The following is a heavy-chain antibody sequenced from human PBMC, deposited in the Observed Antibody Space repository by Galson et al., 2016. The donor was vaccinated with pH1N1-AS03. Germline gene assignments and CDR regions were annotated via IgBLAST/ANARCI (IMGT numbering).Heavy chain of an antibody. V-gene: IGHV3-7*01. J-gene: IGHJ4*02. CDR3: AGEGDDFWGESKYGPDF. CDR1: GFAFSTYW. Sequence: SLRLSCAASGFAFSTYWMSWVRLAPGKGLEWVANIKQDGSEKYYVDSVKGRFTISRDNADNSVFLQMNSLRAEDTAIYYCAGEGDDFWGESKYGPDFWGQGTLVTVPS. D-gene: IGHD3-3*01. CDR2: IKQDGSEK.